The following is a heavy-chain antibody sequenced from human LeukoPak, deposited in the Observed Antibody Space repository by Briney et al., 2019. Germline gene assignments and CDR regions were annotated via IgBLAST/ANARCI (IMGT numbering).Heavy chain of an antibody. J-gene: IGHJ6*03. Sequence: SETLSLTCIVSGGSINNDYWSWIRQPAGKGLEWIGRIYSSGSTNYNPSLKSRVTMSVDTSKNQFSLKLSSVTAADTALYYCAREVEQHLARGYYYFYMDVWGKGTTVTVSS. D-gene: IGHD6-13*01. CDR1: GGSINNDY. CDR2: IYSSGST. CDR3: AREVEQHLARGYYYFYMDV. V-gene: IGHV4-4*07.